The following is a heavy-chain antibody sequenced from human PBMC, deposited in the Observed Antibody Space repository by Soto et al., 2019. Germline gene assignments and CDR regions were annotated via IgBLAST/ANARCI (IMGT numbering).Heavy chain of an antibody. Sequence: QVQLVESGGGVVQPGRSLRLSCAASGFTFSSYGMHWVRQAPGKGPEWVAVIWYDGSNKYYADSVKGRFTISRDNSKNTLYLQMNSLRAEDTAVYYCARDLYDILTGYGMDVWGQGTTVTVSS. CDR2: IWYDGSNK. V-gene: IGHV3-33*01. CDR1: GFTFSSYG. CDR3: ARDLYDILTGYGMDV. D-gene: IGHD3-9*01. J-gene: IGHJ6*02.